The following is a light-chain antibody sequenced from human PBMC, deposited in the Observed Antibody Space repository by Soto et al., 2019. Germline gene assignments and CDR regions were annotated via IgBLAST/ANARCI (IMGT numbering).Light chain of an antibody. V-gene: IGKV1-39*01. CDR3: QQSYSSPIT. Sequence: DIQMTQSPSSLSASVGDRVTITCRASQSISTYLNWYQQKPGKAPKLLIYAASSLQSVVPSRFSGSGSGTDFTLNISSLQPEDFASYYCQQSYSSPITFVHGTRLVIK. CDR2: AAS. J-gene: IGKJ5*01. CDR1: QSISTY.